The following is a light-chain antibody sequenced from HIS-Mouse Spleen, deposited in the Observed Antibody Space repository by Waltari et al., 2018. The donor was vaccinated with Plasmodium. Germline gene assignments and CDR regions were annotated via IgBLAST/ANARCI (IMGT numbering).Light chain of an antibody. J-gene: IGLJ2*01. CDR2: SNN. V-gene: IGLV1-44*01. Sequence: HSVLTQPPSASGTPGQRGTISCSGRSSNLGSNTVNWYQHLPGTAPKLLIYSNNQRPSGVPDRFSGSKSGTSASLAISGLQSEDEADYYCAAWDDSLNGVVFGGG. CDR1: SSNLGSNT. CDR3: AAWDDSLNGVV.